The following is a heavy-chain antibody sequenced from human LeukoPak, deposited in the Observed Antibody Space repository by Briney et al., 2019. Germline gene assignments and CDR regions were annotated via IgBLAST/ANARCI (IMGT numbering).Heavy chain of an antibody. Sequence: PGRSLRLSCAASGFSLIRYWMSWVRQATGKGLEWVANIKQDGSEKYYVASVKGRFTISRDNAKNSLYLQMNSLRAEDTAVYFCARDDYSTAPFYNYGMDVWGQGTTVTVS. CDR3: ARDDYSTAPFYNYGMDV. V-gene: IGHV3-7*01. CDR2: IKQDGSEK. CDR1: GFSLIRYW. J-gene: IGHJ6*02. D-gene: IGHD4/OR15-4a*01.